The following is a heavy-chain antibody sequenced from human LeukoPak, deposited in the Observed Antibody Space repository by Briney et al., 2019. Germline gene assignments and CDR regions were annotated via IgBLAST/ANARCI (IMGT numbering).Heavy chain of an antibody. J-gene: IGHJ5*02. CDR2: IYYSGST. V-gene: IGHV4-59*01. Sequence: RASETLSLTCTVSGGSISSYYWSWIRQPPGKGLEWIGYIYYSGSTNYNPSLKSRVTISVDTSKNQFSLKLSSVTAADTAVYYCARVMDFWSGTNWFDPWGQGTLVTVS. CDR1: GGSISSYY. D-gene: IGHD3-3*01. CDR3: ARVMDFWSGTNWFDP.